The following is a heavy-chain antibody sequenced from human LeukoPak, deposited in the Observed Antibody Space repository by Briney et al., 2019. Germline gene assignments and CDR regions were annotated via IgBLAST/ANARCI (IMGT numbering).Heavy chain of an antibody. Sequence: GSLRLSCAASGFTFSTYGMTWVRQATGKGLEWVSSITSSSRYTFYADSVKGRFTISRDNAKNSLYLQMHSLRAEDTAVYYCARDLRDFWSGYYTALGAFDIWGQGTMVTVSS. J-gene: IGHJ3*02. D-gene: IGHD3-3*01. CDR3: ARDLRDFWSGYYTALGAFDI. V-gene: IGHV3-21*06. CDR1: GFTFSTYG. CDR2: ITSSSRYT.